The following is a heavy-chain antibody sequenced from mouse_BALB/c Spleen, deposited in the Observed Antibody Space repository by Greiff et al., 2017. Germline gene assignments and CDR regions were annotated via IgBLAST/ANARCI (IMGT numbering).Heavy chain of an antibody. J-gene: IGHJ2*01. CDR3: ARDGYSPDY. CDR1: GFTFSSYT. CDR2: ISSGGGNT. D-gene: IGHD2-3*01. V-gene: IGHV5-9*03. Sequence: EVQLVESGGGLVKPGGSLKLSCAASGFTFSSYTMSWVRQTPEKRLEWVATISSGGGNTYYPDSVKGRFTISRDNAKNNLYLQMSSLRSEDTALYYCARDGYSPDYWGQGTTLTVSS.